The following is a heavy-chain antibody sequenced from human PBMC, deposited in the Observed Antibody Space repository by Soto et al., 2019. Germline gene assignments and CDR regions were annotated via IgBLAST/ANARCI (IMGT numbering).Heavy chain of an antibody. D-gene: IGHD3-3*01. CDR3: ARTGNGGVADSFDS. CDR1: GFTFSRSA. V-gene: IGHV3-30*04. Sequence: QPGGSPRLSCAASGFTFSRSAVHWVRLTPGRGLEWVLAISRDGSYIYYTDSVKGRFTVSRDNSKNTVVVQINRVVPDDTALYFCARTGNGGVADSFDSWGQGTRVTVAS. CDR2: ISRDGSYI. J-gene: IGHJ5*01.